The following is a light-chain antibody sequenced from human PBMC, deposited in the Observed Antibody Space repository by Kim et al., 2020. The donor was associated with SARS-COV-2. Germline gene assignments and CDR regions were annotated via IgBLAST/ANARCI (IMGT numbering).Light chain of an antibody. V-gene: IGKV3-20*01. CDR2: GAS. CDR3: QQYGSPWT. CDR1: QTISSSY. Sequence: LAPGERANLSCRASQTISSSYLAWYQQKPGQAPRLLMYGASSRATGIPDRFSGSGSGTDFTLTISRLEPEDFAVYYCQQYGSPWTFGQGTKVDIK. J-gene: IGKJ1*01.